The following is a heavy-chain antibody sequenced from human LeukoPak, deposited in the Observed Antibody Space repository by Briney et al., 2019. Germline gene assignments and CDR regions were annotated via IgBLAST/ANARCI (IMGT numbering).Heavy chain of an antibody. CDR2: IDWDDDK. Sequence: SGPALVKPTQTLTLNCTFSGFSLSTSGMCLSWIHQPPGKALEWLALIDWDDDKYYSTSLKTRLTISKDTSKNQVVLTMTNMDPVDTATYYCARTTYDYVWGSYEAHDYWGQGTLVTVSS. V-gene: IGHV2-70*01. CDR1: GFSLSTSGMC. D-gene: IGHD3-16*01. CDR3: ARTTYDYVWGSYEAHDY. J-gene: IGHJ4*02.